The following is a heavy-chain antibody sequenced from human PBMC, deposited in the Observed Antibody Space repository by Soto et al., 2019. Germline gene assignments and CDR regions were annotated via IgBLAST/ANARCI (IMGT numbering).Heavy chain of an antibody. D-gene: IGHD2-15*01. CDR2: ISWNSNII. CDR1: GFTFDDYA. CDR3: AKGGPDGFCSGGRCYFDY. V-gene: IGHV3-9*01. J-gene: IGHJ4*02. Sequence: DVQLVESGGGLVQPARSLRLSCAASGFTFDDYAMHWVRRVPGKGLEWVSSISWNSNIIGYADSVKGRFTISRDNAKNSLYLQMNSLRPEDTALYYCAKGGPDGFCSGGRCYFDYWGQGTLVTVSS.